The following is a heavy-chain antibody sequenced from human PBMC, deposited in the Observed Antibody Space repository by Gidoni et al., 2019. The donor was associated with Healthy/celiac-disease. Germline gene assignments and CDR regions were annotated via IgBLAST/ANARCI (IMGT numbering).Heavy chain of an antibody. J-gene: IGHJ4*02. CDR1: GFTFDDYT. D-gene: IGHD6-19*01. CDR3: AKDLGIAVAGLGPPTDY. CDR2: ISWEGGST. V-gene: IGHV3-43*01. Sequence: EVQLVESGGVVVPPGGSLRLSCTSSGFTFDDYTMHWVRPAPGQGLGWVSLISWEGGSTYYADSGKGRFNISRDNSKNSLYLQMNSLRTEDTALYYCAKDLGIAVAGLGPPTDYWGQGTLVTVSS.